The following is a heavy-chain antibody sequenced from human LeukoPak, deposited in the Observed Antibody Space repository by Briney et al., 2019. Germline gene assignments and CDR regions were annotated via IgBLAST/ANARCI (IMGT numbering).Heavy chain of an antibody. J-gene: IGHJ3*02. CDR1: GFTFSGSA. CDR3: AKELSPRPWVTMIVVDGSAFDI. V-gene: IGHV3-73*01. Sequence: GGPLRLSCAASGFTFSGSAMHWVRQASGKGLEWVGRIRSKANNYATTYAASVKGRFTISRDDSKNTAYLQMNSLKTGDTAVYYCAKELSPRPWVTMIVVDGSAFDIWGQGTMVTVSS. D-gene: IGHD3-22*01. CDR2: IRSKANNYAT.